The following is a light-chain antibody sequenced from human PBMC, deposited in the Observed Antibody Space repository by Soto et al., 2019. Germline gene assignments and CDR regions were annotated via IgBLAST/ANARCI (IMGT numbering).Light chain of an antibody. J-gene: IGKJ4*01. CDR1: QSVSSY. CDR3: QQRSNWPRLT. CDR2: DSS. V-gene: IGKV3-11*01. Sequence: EIVLTQSPATLSLSPGERATLSCRTSQSVSSYLAWYKQKPGQAPRLLIYDSSNKATGIPARFSGSWSGTDFNLTISCLEPEDFAFYYCQQRSNWPRLTFCGGTKVEIK.